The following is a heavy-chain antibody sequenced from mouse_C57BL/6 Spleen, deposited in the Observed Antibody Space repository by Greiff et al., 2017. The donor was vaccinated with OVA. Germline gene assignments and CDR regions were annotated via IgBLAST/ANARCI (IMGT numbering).Heavy chain of an antibody. D-gene: IGHD4-1*01. CDR2: ISSGSSTI. J-gene: IGHJ2*01. Sequence: EVKLVESGGGLVKPGGSLKLSCAASGFTFSDYGMHWVRQAPEKGLEWVAYISSGSSTIYYADTVKGRFTISRDNAKNTLFLQMTSLRSEDTAMYYCARGYWDERYFDYWGQGTTLTVSS. CDR1: GFTFSDYG. CDR3: ARGYWDERYFDY. V-gene: IGHV5-17*01.